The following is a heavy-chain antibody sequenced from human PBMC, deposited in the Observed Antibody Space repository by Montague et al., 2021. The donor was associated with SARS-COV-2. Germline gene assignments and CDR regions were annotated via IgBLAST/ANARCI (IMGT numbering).Heavy chain of an antibody. V-gene: IGHV3-53*01. CDR3: AREKDTSGYILRY. Sequence: SLRLSCAASGFTVSSNYMTWVRQAPGKGLEWVSVIYKDGRTYYADSAKGRFTVSRDNSKNTLYLQMHSLRAEDTAVYYCAREKDTSGYILRYWGQGTLVTVSS. D-gene: IGHD3-9*01. CDR2: IYKDGRT. CDR1: GFTVSSNY. J-gene: IGHJ4*02.